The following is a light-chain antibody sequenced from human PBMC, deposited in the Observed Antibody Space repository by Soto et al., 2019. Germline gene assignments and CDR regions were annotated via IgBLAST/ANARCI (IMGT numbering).Light chain of an antibody. V-gene: IGLV2-14*01. J-gene: IGLJ1*01. Sequence: QSALTQPASVSGSPGQSITISCTGTSSDVGGYNYVSWYQQHPGKAPKLIIYDVSNRPSGGSNRFSGSKSGNTASLTISGLQSEYEADYYCSSYTSSSTLGVFGTGTKVTVL. CDR1: SSDVGGYNY. CDR3: SSYTSSSTLGV. CDR2: DVS.